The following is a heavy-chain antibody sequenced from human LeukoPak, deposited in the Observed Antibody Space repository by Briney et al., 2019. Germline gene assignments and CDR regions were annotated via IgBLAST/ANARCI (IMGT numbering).Heavy chain of an antibody. D-gene: IGHD3-3*01. CDR1: GGTFSSYA. Sequence: ASVKVSCKASGGTFSSYAISWVRQAPGQGLEWMGGIIPIFGTANYAQKFQGRVTITTDESRSTAYMELSSLRSEDTAVYYCARPRTQYDFEGYFDYWGQGTLVTVSS. V-gene: IGHV1-69*05. J-gene: IGHJ4*02. CDR3: ARPRTQYDFEGYFDY. CDR2: IIPIFGTA.